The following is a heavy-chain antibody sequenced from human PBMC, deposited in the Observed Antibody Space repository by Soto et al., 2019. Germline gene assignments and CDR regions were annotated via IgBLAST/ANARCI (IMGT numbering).Heavy chain of an antibody. CDR1: GYTFTGYY. CDR2: INPNSGGT. CDR3: ARAPPTGDYGYFDY. D-gene: IGHD4-17*01. Sequence: ASVKVSCKASGYTFTGYYMHWVRQAPGQGLEWMGWINPNSGGTNYAQKFQGWVTMTRDTSISTAYMELSRLRSDDTAVYYCARAPPTGDYGYFDYWGQGTLVTVSS. J-gene: IGHJ4*01. V-gene: IGHV1-2*04.